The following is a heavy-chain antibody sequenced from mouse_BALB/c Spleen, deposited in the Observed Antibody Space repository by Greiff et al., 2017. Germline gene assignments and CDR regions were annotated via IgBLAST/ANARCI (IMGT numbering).Heavy chain of an antibody. Sequence: LVESGPELVKPGASVKMSCKASGYTFTSYVMHWVKQKPGQGLEWIGYINPYNDGTKYNEKFKGKATLTSDKSSSTAYMELSSLTSEDSAVYYCARHYYGSSYDAMDYWGQGTSVTVSS. V-gene: IGHV1-14*01. CDR3: ARHYYGSSYDAMDY. D-gene: IGHD1-1*01. CDR2: INPYNDGT. CDR1: GYTFTSYV. J-gene: IGHJ4*01.